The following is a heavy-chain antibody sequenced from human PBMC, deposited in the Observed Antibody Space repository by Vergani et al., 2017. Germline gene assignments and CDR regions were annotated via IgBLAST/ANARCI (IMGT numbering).Heavy chain of an antibody. D-gene: IGHD6-13*01. CDR1: GFTFSSYS. CDR3: AKGAAAGLPYYYYMDV. V-gene: IGHV3-21*01. CDR2: ISSSSSYI. J-gene: IGHJ6*03. Sequence: EVQLVESGGGLVKPGGSLRLSCAASGFTFSSYSMNWVRQAPGKGLEWVSSISSSSSYIYYADSVKGRFTISRDNAKNSLYLQMNSLRAEDTAVYYCAKGAAAGLPYYYYMDVWGKGTTVTVSS.